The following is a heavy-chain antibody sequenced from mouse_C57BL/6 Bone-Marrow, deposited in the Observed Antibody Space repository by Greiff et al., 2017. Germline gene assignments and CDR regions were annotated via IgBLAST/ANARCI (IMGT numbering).Heavy chain of an antibody. CDR2: IYPGSGNT. Sequence: VQLQQSGAELVRPGASVKLSCKASGYTFTDYYINWVKQRPGQGLEWIARIYPGSGNTYYNEKFKGKATLTAEKSSSTAYMQLSSLTSEDSAVYFCARCYYGRGWYFDVWGTGTTVTVSS. V-gene: IGHV1-76*01. D-gene: IGHD1-1*01. CDR3: ARCYYGRGWYFDV. CDR1: GYTFTDYY. J-gene: IGHJ1*03.